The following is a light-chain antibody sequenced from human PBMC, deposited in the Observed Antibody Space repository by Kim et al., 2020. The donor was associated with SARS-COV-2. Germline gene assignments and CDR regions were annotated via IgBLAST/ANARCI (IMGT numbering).Light chain of an antibody. Sequence: SYELTQPPSVSVSPGQTASITCSGDKLGDKYACWYQQKPGQSPVLVIYQDSKRPSGIHERFSGSNSGNTATLTISGTQAMDEADYYCQAWDSSTLSYVFG. CDR1: KLGDKY. CDR2: QDS. V-gene: IGLV3-1*01. CDR3: QAWDSSTLSYV. J-gene: IGLJ1*01.